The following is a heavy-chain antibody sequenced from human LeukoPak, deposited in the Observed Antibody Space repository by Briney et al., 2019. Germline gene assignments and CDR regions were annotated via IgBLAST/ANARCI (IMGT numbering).Heavy chain of an antibody. J-gene: IGHJ4*02. Sequence: GGSLRLSCAASGFTVSSNYMSWVRQAPGKGLEWVSAISGSGGSTYYADSVKGRFALSRDNSKNTVYLQMNSLRADDTAVYYCAKTRGYCSGGTCYCDYWGQGTLVTVSS. D-gene: IGHD2-15*01. V-gene: IGHV3-23*01. CDR1: GFTVSSNY. CDR2: ISGSGGST. CDR3: AKTRGYCSGGTCYCDY.